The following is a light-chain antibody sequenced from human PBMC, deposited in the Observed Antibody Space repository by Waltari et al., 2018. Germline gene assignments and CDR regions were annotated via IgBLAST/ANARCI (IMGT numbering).Light chain of an antibody. CDR1: SGYSSNV. CDR2: VNSDGSH. J-gene: IGLJ3*02. V-gene: IGLV4-69*01. Sequence: LVLTQSPSASASLGASVKLTCTLSSGYSSNVIAWLQQQPGKGPRYLMKVNSDGSHRKGDDIPDRFSACKSGTECQLTISSLQSEDEADYFCQTGGHGTWVFGGGTKLTVL. CDR3: QTGGHGTWV.